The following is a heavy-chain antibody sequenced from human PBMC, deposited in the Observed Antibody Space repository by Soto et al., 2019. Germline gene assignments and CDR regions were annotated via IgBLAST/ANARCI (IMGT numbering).Heavy chain of an antibody. CDR1: GFSLSTTTVG. D-gene: IGHD3-16*01. V-gene: IGHV2-5*02. CDR3: AQITPFDSKGYYFDY. J-gene: IGHJ4*02. CDR2: IYWDDDM. Sequence: QITLKESGPSLAKPTQTLTLTCTLSGFSLSTTTVGVGRIRQPPGKALEWLALIYWDDDMRYTPSLKYRLTTTKDPSGGQVALTMTNMDPVDTATYFCAQITPFDSKGYYFDYWGPGVLVTVSS.